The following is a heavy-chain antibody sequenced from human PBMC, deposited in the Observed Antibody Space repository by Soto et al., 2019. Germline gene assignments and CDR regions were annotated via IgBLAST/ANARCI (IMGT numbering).Heavy chain of an antibody. D-gene: IGHD3-16*01. CDR2: INEGGSAT. CDR3: ASGGHVDY. V-gene: IGHV3-7*01. Sequence: VQLVESGGGLVQPGGSLRLSCAASGLPFRSYWMTWVRQAPGKGLEGVANINEGGSATYYVDSVKGRFTISRDNAENSLYLQMNSLRVEDTAVYYCASGGHVDYCGQGTLVTVSS. CDR1: GLPFRSYW. J-gene: IGHJ4*02.